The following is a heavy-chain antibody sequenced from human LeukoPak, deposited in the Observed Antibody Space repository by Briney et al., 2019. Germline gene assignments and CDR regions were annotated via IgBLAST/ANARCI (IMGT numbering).Heavy chain of an antibody. V-gene: IGHV5-10-1*01. CDR3: ARQAVDYYYGMDV. D-gene: IGHD6-25*01. CDR2: IDPSGSYT. CDR1: GYSFTTYW. Sequence: GESLKISCKGSGYSFTTYWISWVRQMPGKGLEWMGRIDPSGSYTNYSPSFQGHVTMSADRSISTAYLQWSSLKASDTALYYCARQAVDYYYGMDVWGQGTTVTVSS. J-gene: IGHJ6*02.